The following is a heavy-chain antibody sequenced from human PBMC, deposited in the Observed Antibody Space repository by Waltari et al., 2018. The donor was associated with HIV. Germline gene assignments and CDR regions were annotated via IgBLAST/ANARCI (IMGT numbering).Heavy chain of an antibody. CDR3: ARLFYYDTTGYINNAFDI. CDR2: IYPFDSDT. V-gene: IGHV5-51*03. CDR1: GYTVTNYW. Sequence: EVQLVQSGAEVRKSGESLKISCKASGYTVTNYWIAWVRQMSGEGLEWMGIIYPFDSDTRYNPSFEGQITISADKSLATAYLEWNNLNASDAAIYYCARLFYYDTTGYINNAFDIWGQGTVVTVS. D-gene: IGHD3-22*01. J-gene: IGHJ3*02.